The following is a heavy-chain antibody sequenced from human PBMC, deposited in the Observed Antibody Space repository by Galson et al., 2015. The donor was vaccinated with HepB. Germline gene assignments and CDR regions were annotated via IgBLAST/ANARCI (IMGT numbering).Heavy chain of an antibody. V-gene: IGHV3-33*01. J-gene: IGHJ3*02. Sequence: SLRLSCAASGFTFSSYGMHWVRQAPGKGLEWVTVIRSGGSTIHYADSVKGRFTISRDNSKNTLYLQMNSLRAEDTAVYYCARFYNWNEGLALDIWGQGTMVTVSS. CDR2: IRSGGSTI. D-gene: IGHD1-1*01. CDR3: ARFYNWNEGLALDI. CDR1: GFTFSSYG.